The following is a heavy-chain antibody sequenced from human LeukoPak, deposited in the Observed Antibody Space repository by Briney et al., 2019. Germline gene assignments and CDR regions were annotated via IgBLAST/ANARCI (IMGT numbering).Heavy chain of an antibody. CDR1: GFTFDDYA. D-gene: IGHD3-22*01. J-gene: IGHJ5*02. CDR2: ISGDGGST. CDR3: AKDSYYDSSGPKNWFDP. V-gene: IGHV3-43*02. Sequence: SGGSLRLSCAASGFTFDDYAMHWVRRAPGKGLEWVSLISGDGGSTYYADSVKGRFTISRDNSKNSLYLQMNSLRTEDTALYYCAKDSYYDSSGPKNWFDPWGQGTLVTVSS.